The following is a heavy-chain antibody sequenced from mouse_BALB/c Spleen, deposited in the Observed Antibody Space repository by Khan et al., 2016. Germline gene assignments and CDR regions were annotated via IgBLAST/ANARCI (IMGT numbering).Heavy chain of an antibody. Sequence: EVQLQESGPGLVKPSQSLSLTCTVTGYSITSDHAWNWIRQFPGNRLEWMGYISYSGSTSYNPSLKSRISITRDTSKNQFFLQLNSVTSEDTATYYCARSDYGDKDAMDYWGQGISVTVSS. J-gene: IGHJ4*01. CDR2: ISYSGST. D-gene: IGHD1-1*01. CDR3: ARSDYGDKDAMDY. CDR1: GYSITSDHA. V-gene: IGHV3-2*02.